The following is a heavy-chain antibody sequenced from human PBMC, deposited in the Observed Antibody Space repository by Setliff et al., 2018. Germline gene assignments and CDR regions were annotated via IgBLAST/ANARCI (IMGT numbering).Heavy chain of an antibody. Sequence: PSETLSLTCAVYVGSFSAYYWRWVRQPPGKRLEWIGEINQSGSLNYNPSLKSRLTTLVDTSKRHLSLELRSVTAPDTAGYYCAITVMNQAGLEESGGQGTRVTVSS. J-gene: IGHJ4*02. CDR1: VGSFSAYY. D-gene: IGHD3-10*01. V-gene: IGHV4-34*01. CDR3: AITVMNQAGLEES. CDR2: INQSGSL.